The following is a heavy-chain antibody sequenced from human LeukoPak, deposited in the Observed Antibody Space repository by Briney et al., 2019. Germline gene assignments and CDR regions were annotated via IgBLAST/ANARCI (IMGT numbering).Heavy chain of an antibody. CDR2: IYGTGST. V-gene: IGHV4-38-2*01. D-gene: IGHD3-16*01. CDR1: GYSLGKNYY. Sequence: SETLSLTCAVSGYSLGKNYYWGWIRQPPGKGLEWIGRIYGTGSTPYNPSLMSRVTMSVDTSKNHFSLKLTSVTAADTAVYYCARYDSRGSASTRFDYWGQGILVTISS. CDR3: ARYDSRGSASTRFDY. J-gene: IGHJ4*02.